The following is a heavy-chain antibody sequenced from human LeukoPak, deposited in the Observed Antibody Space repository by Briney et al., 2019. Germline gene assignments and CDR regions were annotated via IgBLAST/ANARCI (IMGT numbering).Heavy chain of an antibody. CDR2: ISSNGGST. D-gene: IGHD4-17*01. V-gene: IGHV3-64*02. CDR1: GFTFSSYA. Sequence: PGGSLRLSCAASGFTFSSYAMHWVRQAPGKGLEYVSAISSNGGSTYYADSVKGRFTISRDNSKNTLYLQMGSLRAEDMAVYYCARGILTAVTTIYYYYMDVWGKGTTVTVSS. J-gene: IGHJ6*03. CDR3: ARGILTAVTTIYYYYMDV.